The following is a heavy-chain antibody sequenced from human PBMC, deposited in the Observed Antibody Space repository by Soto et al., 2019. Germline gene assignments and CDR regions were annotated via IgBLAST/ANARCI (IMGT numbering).Heavy chain of an antibody. V-gene: IGHV4-34*01. D-gene: IGHD2-2*01. CDR2: INPIEIT. CDR3: ARSSRTSHVKTGDY. CDR1: CGYFGGYY. Sequence: ASETLSLTCAVSCGYFGGYYWRCIRHPPGTWLEWIGEINPIEITNYTPSLKSRVTISADTSKNQFTLNLSAVTAADPAVNYCARSSRTSHVKTGDYWGQGTLVTVTS. J-gene: IGHJ4*02.